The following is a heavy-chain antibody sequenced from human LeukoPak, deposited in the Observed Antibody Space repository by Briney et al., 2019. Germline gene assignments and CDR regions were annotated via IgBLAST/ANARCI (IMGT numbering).Heavy chain of an antibody. CDR1: GGSVSSSRYY. CDR3: ARVLRFLEWPTDAFDI. V-gene: IGHV4-39*07. CDR2: IYYSGST. D-gene: IGHD3-3*01. J-gene: IGHJ3*02. Sequence: SETLSLTCTVSGGSVSSSRYYWGWVRRPPGKGLEWIGTIYYSGSTHYNPSLNSRVTISVDTSKNQFSLKLSSVTAADTAVYYCARVLRFLEWPTDAFDIWGQGTMVTVSS.